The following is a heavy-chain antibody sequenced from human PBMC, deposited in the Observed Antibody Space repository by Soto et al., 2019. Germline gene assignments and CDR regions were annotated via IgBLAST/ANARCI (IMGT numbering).Heavy chain of an antibody. CDR3: ARDYDYIWGSYRSVY. Sequence: SETLSLTCAVYGGSFSGYYWSWIHQPPGKGLEWIGEINHSGSTNYNPSLKSRVTISVDTSKNQFSLKLSSVTAADTAVYYCARDYDYIWGSYRSVYWGQGTLVTVSS. CDR2: INHSGST. V-gene: IGHV4-34*01. J-gene: IGHJ4*02. CDR1: GGSFSGYY. D-gene: IGHD3-16*02.